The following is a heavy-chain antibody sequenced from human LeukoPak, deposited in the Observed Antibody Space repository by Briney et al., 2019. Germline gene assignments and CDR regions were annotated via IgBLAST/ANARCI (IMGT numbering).Heavy chain of an antibody. D-gene: IGHD1-7*01. CDR2: FYPEDGEA. J-gene: IGHJ4*02. Sequence: ASVTVSCMVSGYTLTELSMHWVRQAPGKGREGMGVFYPEDGEAIEAQKIQGRVSMSEDTSTDTAYMELSSLRSEDTAVYYCATLRGRSITGTTVFAYYFDYWGQGTLVTVSS. CDR1: GYTLTELS. CDR3: ATLRGRSITGTTVFAYYFDY. V-gene: IGHV1-24*01.